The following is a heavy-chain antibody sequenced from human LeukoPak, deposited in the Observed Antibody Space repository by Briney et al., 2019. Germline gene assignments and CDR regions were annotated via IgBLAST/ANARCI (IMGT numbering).Heavy chain of an antibody. V-gene: IGHV1-69*04. CDR3: ASSSVCGGDCYPYYYYGMDV. J-gene: IGHJ6*02. CDR1: GGTFSSYA. Sequence: ASVKVSCKASGGTFSSYAISWVRQAPGQGLEWMGRIIPILGIANYAQKFQGRVTITADKSTSTAYMELSSLRSEDTAVYYCASSSVCGGDCYPYYYYGMDVWGQGTTVTVSS. D-gene: IGHD2-21*02. CDR2: IIPILGIA.